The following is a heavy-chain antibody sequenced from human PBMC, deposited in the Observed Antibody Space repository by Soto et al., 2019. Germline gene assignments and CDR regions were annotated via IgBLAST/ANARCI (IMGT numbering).Heavy chain of an antibody. CDR3: ARDEDTAMVSSPYYYYGMDV. CDR2: TYYRSKWYN. D-gene: IGHD5-18*01. J-gene: IGHJ6*02. Sequence: SQTLSLTCVISGDSVSSNSAAWNWIRQSPSRGLEWLGRTYYRSKWYNDYAVSVKSRITINPDTSKNQFSLQLNSVTPEDTAVYYCARDEDTAMVSSPYYYYGMDVWGQGTTVTVSS. CDR1: GDSVSSNSAA. V-gene: IGHV6-1*01.